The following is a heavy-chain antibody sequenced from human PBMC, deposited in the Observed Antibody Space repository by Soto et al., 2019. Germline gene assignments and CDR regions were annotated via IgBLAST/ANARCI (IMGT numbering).Heavy chain of an antibody. CDR2: INSDGSST. Sequence: PGGSLRLSCAASGFTFSSYWMHWVRQAPGKGLMWVSRINSDGSSTSYADSVKGRFTISRDNAKNTLYLQMNSLRAEDTAVYYCARAPEPKGIDYWGQGTLVTVSS. CDR3: ARAPEPKGIDY. V-gene: IGHV3-74*01. CDR1: GFTFSSYW. J-gene: IGHJ4*02.